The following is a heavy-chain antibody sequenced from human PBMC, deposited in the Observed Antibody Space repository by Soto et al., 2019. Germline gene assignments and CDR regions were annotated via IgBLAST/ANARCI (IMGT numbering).Heavy chain of an antibody. CDR3: TRQADAVQWLVVPTDYNFDY. D-gene: IGHD6-19*01. Sequence: VGSLRLSCAASGFTFGGSAMHWVRQASGKGLEWVGHIRSKTNSYATAYAESVKGRFTISRDDSMNTAYLQMNSLKTEDTAVYFCTRQADAVQWLVVPTDYNFDYWGQGTLVTVSS. CDR1: GFTFGGSA. J-gene: IGHJ4*02. V-gene: IGHV3-73*01. CDR2: IRSKTNSYAT.